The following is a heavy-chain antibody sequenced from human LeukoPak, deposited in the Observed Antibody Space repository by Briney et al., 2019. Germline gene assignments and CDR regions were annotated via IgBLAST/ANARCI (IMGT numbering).Heavy chain of an antibody. V-gene: IGHV6-1*01. J-gene: IGHJ2*01. CDR3: ARMSGYRHFDL. Sequence: SQTLSLTCVISGDRVSSVAWNWIRQSPSRGLEWLGRTYYNSKWNYDYGVSVRGRITINPDTSQNQFSLHLTSVPPEDTAVYYCARMSGYRHFDLWGRGTLVTVAS. D-gene: IGHD1-14*01. CDR2: TYYNSKWNY. CDR1: GDRVSSVA.